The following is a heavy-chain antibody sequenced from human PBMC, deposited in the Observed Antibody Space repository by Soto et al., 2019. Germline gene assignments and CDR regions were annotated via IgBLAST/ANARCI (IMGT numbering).Heavy chain of an antibody. J-gene: IGHJ3*02. D-gene: IGHD1-26*01. CDR3: ARRSGIVGAKGAFDI. CDR1: GGSISSGGYY. V-gene: IGHV4-31*03. CDR2: IYYSGST. Sequence: PSETLSLTCTVSGGSISSGGYYWSWIRQHPGKGLEWIEYIYYSGSTYYNPSLKSRVTISVDTSKNQFSLKLSSVTAADTAVYYCARRSGIVGAKGAFDIWGQGTMVTVSS.